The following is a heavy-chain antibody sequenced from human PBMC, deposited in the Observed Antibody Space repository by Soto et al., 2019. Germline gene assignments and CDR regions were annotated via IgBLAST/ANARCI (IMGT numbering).Heavy chain of an antibody. D-gene: IGHD4-4*01. CDR2: IIPMFGTA. Sequence: QVQLVQSGAEVKKPESSVKVSCKAPGGTFSTYAISWVRQAPGQGLEWMGGIIPMFGTANYAQRFQDRVTITADDSTNTVYMRLRNLRSEDTAVYFRASRLQLLLRRINNGYSGWGQGTLVTVSS. V-gene: IGHV1-69*12. CDR1: GGTFSTYA. J-gene: IGHJ4*02. CDR3: ASRLQLLLRRINNGYSG.